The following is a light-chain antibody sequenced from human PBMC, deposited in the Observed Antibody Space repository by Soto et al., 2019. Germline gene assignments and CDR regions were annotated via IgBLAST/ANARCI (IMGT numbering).Light chain of an antibody. CDR2: AAS. J-gene: IGKJ1*01. CDR1: QGISSY. V-gene: IGKV1-9*01. Sequence: DIQLTQSPSFLSASVGDRVTITCRASQGISSYLAWYQQKPGKAPKLLIYAASTLQSGVPSRFSGSGSGTEFTLTISGQQPEDFATYYCQQPGGFGQGTKVEIK. CDR3: QQPGG.